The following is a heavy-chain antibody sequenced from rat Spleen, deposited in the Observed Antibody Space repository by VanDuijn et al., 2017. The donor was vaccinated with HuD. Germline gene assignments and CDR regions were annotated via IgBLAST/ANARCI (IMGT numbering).Heavy chain of an antibody. CDR2: ITYDDTNT. CDR1: GFPFSEYN. Sequence: EVQLVESGGGLVQPGRSLKLSCAASGFPFSEYNMAWVRQTPKKGLEWVATITYDDTNTYYRDSVKGRFTIFRDDAKRTLYLQMDSLRSEDTSTYYCTRGYYFDYWGQGVMVTVSS. V-gene: IGHV5-7*01. J-gene: IGHJ2*01. CDR3: TRGYYFDY.